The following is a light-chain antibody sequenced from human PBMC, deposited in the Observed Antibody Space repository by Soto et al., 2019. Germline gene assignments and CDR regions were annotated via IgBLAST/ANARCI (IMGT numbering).Light chain of an antibody. J-gene: IGLJ1*01. V-gene: IGLV1-47*03. Sequence: SVLTQPPSASGTPGQRVTISCSGSSSNIGSNYVYWYQQLPGAAPKLLIYRNNQRPSGVPDRFSGSKSGTSASLAISGLWSEDEADYYCAAWDDSLSVYYVFGTGTKVTVL. CDR3: AAWDDSLSVYYV. CDR1: SSNIGSNY. CDR2: RNN.